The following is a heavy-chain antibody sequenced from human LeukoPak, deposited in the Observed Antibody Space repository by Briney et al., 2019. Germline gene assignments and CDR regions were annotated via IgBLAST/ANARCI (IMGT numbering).Heavy chain of an antibody. CDR2: IYYSGST. V-gene: IGHV4-59*08. CDR1: GGSISSYY. J-gene: IGHJ4*02. CDR3: ARGASGVTEGVDY. Sequence: SETLSLTCTVSGGSISSYYWSWIRQPPGKGLEWIGYIYYSGSTNYNPSLKSRVTISVDTSKNQFSLKLSSVTAADTAVYYCARGASGVTEGVDYWGQGTLVTVSS. D-gene: IGHD3-3*01.